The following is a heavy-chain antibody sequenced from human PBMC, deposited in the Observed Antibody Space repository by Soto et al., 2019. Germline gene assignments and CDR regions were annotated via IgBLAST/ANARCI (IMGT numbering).Heavy chain of an antibody. D-gene: IGHD4-17*01. J-gene: IGHJ4*02. V-gene: IGHV2-5*02. CDR3: AHKGYGDYPIDY. CDR1: GFSRCTSGVG. Sequence: QITLKESGPTLVKPTQTLTLTWTYSGFSRCTSGVGVGWIRQPPGKALEWIAFIYWDDTKHYSPSLKSRLTNTKDTSKNQGVLTMTNMDPVDTATYYCAHKGYGDYPIDYWGQGTLVTVSS. CDR2: IYWDDTK.